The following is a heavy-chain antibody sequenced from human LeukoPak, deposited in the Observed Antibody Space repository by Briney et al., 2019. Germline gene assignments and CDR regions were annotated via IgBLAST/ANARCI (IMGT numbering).Heavy chain of an antibody. J-gene: IGHJ4*02. V-gene: IGHV3-33*01. CDR2: IWYDGSNK. CDR3: ARDRQHSGWHDY. CDR1: GFTFSSYG. Sequence: GGSLRLSCAASGFTFSSYGMHWVRQAPGKGLEWVASIWYDGSNKYYADSVKGRFTISRDNSKNTLYLQMNSLRAEDTAVYYCARDRQHSGWHDYWGQGTLVTVSS. D-gene: IGHD5-12*01.